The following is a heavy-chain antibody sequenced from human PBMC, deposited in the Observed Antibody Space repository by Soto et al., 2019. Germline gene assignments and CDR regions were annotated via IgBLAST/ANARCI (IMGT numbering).Heavy chain of an antibody. Sequence: QLQLQESGPGLVKPSETLSLTCTVSGGSISSSSYYWGWIRQPPGKGLEWIGSIYYSGSTYYNPSLKSRVTISVDTSKNQFSLKLSSVTAADTAVYYCARHLAAALGGFDPWGQGTLVTVSS. J-gene: IGHJ5*02. CDR1: GGSISSSSYY. V-gene: IGHV4-39*01. D-gene: IGHD6-13*01. CDR2: IYYSGST. CDR3: ARHLAAALGGFDP.